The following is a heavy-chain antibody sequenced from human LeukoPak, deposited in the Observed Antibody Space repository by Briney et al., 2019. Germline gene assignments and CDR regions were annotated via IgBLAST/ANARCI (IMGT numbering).Heavy chain of an antibody. CDR1: GGSFSGYY. CDR3: ARMAHYDVLTGYPPGDY. J-gene: IGHJ4*02. Sequence: SETLSLTCAVYGGSFSGYYWSWIRQPPGKGLEWIGEINHSGSTNYNPSLKRRGTISVDTSKKNCSLKLSSVTAADTAVYYCARMAHYDVLTGYPPGDYWGQGTLVTVSS. D-gene: IGHD3-9*01. CDR2: INHSGST. V-gene: IGHV4-34*01.